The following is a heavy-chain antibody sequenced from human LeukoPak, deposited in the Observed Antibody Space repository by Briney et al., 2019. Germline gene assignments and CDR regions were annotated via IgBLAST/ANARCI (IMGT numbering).Heavy chain of an antibody. Sequence: SENLSLTCTVSGGSISSYYWSWIRQPAGKGLEWIGRIYTSESTNYNPSLKSRVTMSVDTSKNQFSLKLSSVTAADTAVYYCARDSSGYYPNWFDPWGQGTLVTVSS. D-gene: IGHD3-22*01. CDR1: GGSISSYY. J-gene: IGHJ5*02. CDR3: ARDSSGYYPNWFDP. V-gene: IGHV4-4*07. CDR2: IYTSEST.